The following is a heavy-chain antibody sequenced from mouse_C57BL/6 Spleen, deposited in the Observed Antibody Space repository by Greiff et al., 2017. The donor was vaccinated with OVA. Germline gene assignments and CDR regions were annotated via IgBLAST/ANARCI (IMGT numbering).Heavy chain of an antibody. CDR3: VRHEYYFDY. CDR1: GFSFNTYA. J-gene: IGHJ2*01. Sequence: EVQLVESGGGLVQPKGSLKLSCAASGFSFNTYAMNWVRQAPGKGLEWVARIRSKSNNYATYYADSVKDRFTISRDDSESMLYLQMNNLKTEDTAMYYCVRHEYYFDYWGQGTTLTVAS. V-gene: IGHV10-1*01. CDR2: IRSKSNNYAT.